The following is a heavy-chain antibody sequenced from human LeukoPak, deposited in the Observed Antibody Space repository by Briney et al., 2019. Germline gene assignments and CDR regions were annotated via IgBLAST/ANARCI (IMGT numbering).Heavy chain of an antibody. CDR2: ISYDGSNK. Sequence: GRSLRLSCAASGFTFSSYGMHWVRQAPGKGLEWVAVISYDGSNKYYADSVKGRFTISRDNSKNTLYLQMNSLRAEDTAVYYCAKDLNYDSWSGYFDYWGQGTLVTVSS. D-gene: IGHD3-3*01. CDR1: GFTFSSYG. J-gene: IGHJ4*02. V-gene: IGHV3-30*18. CDR3: AKDLNYDSWSGYFDY.